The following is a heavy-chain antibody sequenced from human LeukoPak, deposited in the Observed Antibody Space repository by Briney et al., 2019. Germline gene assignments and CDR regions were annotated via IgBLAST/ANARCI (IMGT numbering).Heavy chain of an antibody. CDR1: GFTFSSYG. Sequence: GGSLRLSCAASGFTFSSYGMHWVRQAPGKRLEWVAVIWYDGSNKYYADSVKGRFTISRDNSKNTLYLQMNSLRAEDTAVYYCARDFGSSPFDYWGQGTLVTVSS. D-gene: IGHD6-13*01. J-gene: IGHJ4*02. V-gene: IGHV3-33*01. CDR3: ARDFGSSPFDY. CDR2: IWYDGSNK.